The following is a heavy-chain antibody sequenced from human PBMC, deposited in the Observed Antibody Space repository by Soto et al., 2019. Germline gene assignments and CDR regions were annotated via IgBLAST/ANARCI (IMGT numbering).Heavy chain of an antibody. J-gene: IGHJ4*02. CDR2: ISVSGSST. D-gene: IGHD3-22*01. V-gene: IGHV3-23*01. CDR3: VEVYYDSSGTQSGFDY. CDR1: GFIFSNKA. Sequence: EVQLLESGGGLVQPGGSLRLSCAASGFIFSNKAMNWVRQAPGQGMEWVSGISVSGSSTYYADSVTGRFTISRDNSKNTLNLQMNRLRAEYTAVYYCVEVYYDSSGTQSGFDYWGQGTLVTVSS.